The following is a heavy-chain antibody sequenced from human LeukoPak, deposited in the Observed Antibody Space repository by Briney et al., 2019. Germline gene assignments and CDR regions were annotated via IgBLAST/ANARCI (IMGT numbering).Heavy chain of an antibody. J-gene: IGHJ3*02. V-gene: IGHV4-59*01. CDR1: GGSISGYY. CDR2: IYNSGNT. CDR3: ARYRAFDI. Sequence: SETLSLTCTVSGGSISGYYWSWIRQPPGEGLEWIGYIYNSGNTNYNPSLKSRVTISVDTSKNQFSLKLTSVTAADTAVYYSARYRAFDIWGRGTLVTVSS.